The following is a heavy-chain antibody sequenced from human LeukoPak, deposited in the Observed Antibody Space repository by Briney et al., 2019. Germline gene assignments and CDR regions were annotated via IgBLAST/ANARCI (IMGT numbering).Heavy chain of an antibody. CDR1: GGPISSSSYY. CDR2: IYYSGST. J-gene: IGHJ4*02. CDR3: ARQGAEDYGSGSYGYYFDY. D-gene: IGHD3-10*01. Sequence: SETLSLTCTVSGGPISSSSYYWGWIRQPPGKGLEWIGSIYYSGSTYYNPSIKSRVTISVDTSKNQFSLKLCSVTAADTAVYYCARQGAEDYGSGSYGYYFDYWGQGTLVTVSS. V-gene: IGHV4-39*01.